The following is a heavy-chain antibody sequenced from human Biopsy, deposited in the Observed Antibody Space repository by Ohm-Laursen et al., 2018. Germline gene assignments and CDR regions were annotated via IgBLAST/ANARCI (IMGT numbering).Heavy chain of an antibody. CDR1: GGSFSGYY. Sequence: SQTLSLTCAVYGGSFSGYYWSWIRQPPGKGLEWIGEINHSGSTNYNPSLKSRVTISVDTSKNQFSLKLSSVTAADTAVYYCARGRLRAVARFDCWGQGTLVTVSS. V-gene: IGHV4-34*01. J-gene: IGHJ4*02. D-gene: IGHD6-19*01. CDR2: INHSGST. CDR3: ARGRLRAVARFDC.